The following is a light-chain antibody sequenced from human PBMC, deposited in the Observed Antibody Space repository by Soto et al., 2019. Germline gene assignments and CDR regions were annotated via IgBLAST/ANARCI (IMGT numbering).Light chain of an antibody. CDR3: QQRSNWPKLT. V-gene: IGKV3-11*01. Sequence: EIELTQSRATLSLSPGERATRACRASQSVSSYVAWYQQKPGQDPRLLIYDASNRATGIPARFSGSGSGTDFTLTISRLEPEDFAVYYCQQRSNWPKLTFGGGTKVEIK. CDR1: QSVSSY. J-gene: IGKJ4*01. CDR2: DAS.